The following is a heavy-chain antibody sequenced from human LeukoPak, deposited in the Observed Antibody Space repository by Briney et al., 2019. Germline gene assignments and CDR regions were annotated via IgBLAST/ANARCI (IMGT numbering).Heavy chain of an antibody. CDR2: VYDSGST. CDR3: ARVGGTNYYYYGMDV. Sequence: PSETLSLTCTVSGGSISSYYWSWIRQPPGKGLEWIGYVYDSGSTNYNPSLKSRVTISVDTSKNQFSLKLSSVTAADTAVYYCARVGGTNYYYYGMDVWGQGTTVTVSS. V-gene: IGHV4-59*01. J-gene: IGHJ6*02. D-gene: IGHD1-1*01. CDR1: GGSISSYY.